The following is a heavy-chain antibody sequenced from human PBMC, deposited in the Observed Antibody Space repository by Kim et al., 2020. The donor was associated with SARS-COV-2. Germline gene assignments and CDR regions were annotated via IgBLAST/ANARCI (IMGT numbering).Heavy chain of an antibody. D-gene: IGHD3-16*01. CDR3: ARQGDSTARRKVNSYF. V-gene: IGHV4-39*01. Sequence: SETLSLTCTVSGDSISSDSCYWGWIRQPQGKGREWIGNFYYSGSNYYNLTLKSRVSISVDTSKNQLSLKLGSVTAADTAVYYCARQGDSTARRKVNSYF. CDR2: FYYSGSN. J-gene: IGHJ2*01. CDR1: GDSISSDSCY.